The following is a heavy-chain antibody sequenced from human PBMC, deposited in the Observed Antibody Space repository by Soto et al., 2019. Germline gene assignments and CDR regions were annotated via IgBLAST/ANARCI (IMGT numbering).Heavy chain of an antibody. J-gene: IGHJ6*04. CDR3: ASSDPAYYRSRGMDV. CDR1: GYTFTSYG. CDR2: ISAYNGDT. Sequence: QVQLVQSGAEVKKPGASVKVSCKASGYTFTSYGISWVRQSPGQGLERMGWISAYNGDTNYAQKLQGRITMTTDTSTRTNYMALRSLRCDDTAVDYCASSDPAYYRSRGMDVWGDGTTVTVSS. D-gene: IGHD3-22*01. V-gene: IGHV1-18*01.